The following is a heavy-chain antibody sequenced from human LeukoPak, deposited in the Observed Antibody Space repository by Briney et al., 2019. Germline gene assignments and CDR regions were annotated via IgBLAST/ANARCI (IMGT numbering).Heavy chain of an antibody. CDR3: ARDHDWDYMDV. V-gene: IGHV3-21*01. CDR2: ISSSSSYI. J-gene: IGHJ6*03. D-gene: IGHD3-9*01. Sequence: GGSLRLSCAGSGFTFSSYSMNWVRQVPGKGQEWVSFISSSSSYIYYADSVKGRFTISRDNAKNSLYLQMNSLRAEDTAVYYCARDHDWDYMDVWGKGTTVTVSS. CDR1: GFTFSSYS.